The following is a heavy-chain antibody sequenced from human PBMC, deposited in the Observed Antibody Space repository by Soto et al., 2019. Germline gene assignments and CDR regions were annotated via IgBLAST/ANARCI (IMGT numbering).Heavy chain of an antibody. CDR3: ASRFGAAAGTGY. Sequence: QVQLVESGGGVVQPGRSLRLSCAASGFTFSSYAMHWVRQAPGKGLEWVAVLSYDGSNKYYADSVKGRFTISRDNSKNTLYLQRNSMRAEDTAVYYCASRFGAAAGTGYWGQGTLVTLSS. CDR1: GFTFSSYA. CDR2: LSYDGSNK. J-gene: IGHJ4*02. D-gene: IGHD6-13*01. V-gene: IGHV3-30-3*01.